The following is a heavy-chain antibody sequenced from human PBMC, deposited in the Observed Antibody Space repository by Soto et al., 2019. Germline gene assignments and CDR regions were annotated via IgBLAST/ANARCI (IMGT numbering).Heavy chain of an antibody. Sequence: GGSLRLSCAASGFTFSSYGMHWVRQAPGKGLEWVSFISYDGSNKYYADSVKVRFTISRDNSKNPLYMKMNSLRAEDTAVYYCAEQLWPYAPNYDSSGYSADAFHXWGQATMVTVS. V-gene: IGHV3-30*18. J-gene: IGHJ3*02. D-gene: IGHD3-22*01. CDR3: AEQLWPYAPNYDSSGYSADAFHX. CDR1: GFTFSSYG. CDR2: ISYDGSNK.